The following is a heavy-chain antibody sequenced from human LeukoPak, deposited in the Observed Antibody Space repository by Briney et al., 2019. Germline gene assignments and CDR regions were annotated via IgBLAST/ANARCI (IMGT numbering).Heavy chain of an antibody. CDR1: GFTFSSQN. Sequence: GGSPRLSCAASGFTFSSQNMNWARQAPGKGLEWVAYISTSGDSTKYADSVEGRFTISRDNAENSLYLLMNSLRVEDSAVYYCVKNGWLDYWGQGILVTVSS. CDR3: VKNGWLDY. J-gene: IGHJ4*02. V-gene: IGHV3-21*06. CDR2: ISTSGDST. D-gene: IGHD5-12*01.